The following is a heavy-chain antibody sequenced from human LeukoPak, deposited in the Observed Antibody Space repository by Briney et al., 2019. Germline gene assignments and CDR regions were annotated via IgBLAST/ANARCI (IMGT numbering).Heavy chain of an antibody. D-gene: IGHD2-8*01. V-gene: IGHV3-23*01. CDR3: AKDRSCTNDICHGDFDY. Sequence: GGSLRLSCAASGFTFSSYAVSWVRHAPGKGLEWVSSISGSGGSTYSADSVKGRFTISRDNSKITLYLQMNSLRAEYATQYYCAKDRSCTNDICHGDFDYWGQGTLVTVSS. J-gene: IGHJ4*02. CDR2: ISGSGGST. CDR1: GFTFSSYA.